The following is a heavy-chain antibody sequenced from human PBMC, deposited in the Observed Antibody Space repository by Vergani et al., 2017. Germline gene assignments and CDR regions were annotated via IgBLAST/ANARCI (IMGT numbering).Heavy chain of an antibody. J-gene: IGHJ6*02. D-gene: IGHD6-13*01. V-gene: IGHV1-24*01. CDR3: ARDSSSWYVVYYYYGMDV. Sequence: QVQLVQSGAEVKKPGASVKVSCKVSGYTLTELSMHWVRQAPGKGLEWMGGFDPEDGETIYAQKFQGRVTMTRDTSISTAYMELSRLRSDDTAVYYCARDSSSWYVVYYYYGMDVWGQGTTVTVSS. CDR1: GYTLTELS. CDR2: FDPEDGET.